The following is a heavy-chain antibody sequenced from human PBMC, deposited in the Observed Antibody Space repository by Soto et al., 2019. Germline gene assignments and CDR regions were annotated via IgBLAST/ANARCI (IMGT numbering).Heavy chain of an antibody. J-gene: IGHJ4*02. Sequence: GGSLRLSCAASGFTFSSYGMHWVRQAPGKGLEWVAVISYDGSNKYYADSVKGRFTISRDNSKNTLYLQMNSLRAEDTAVYYCAKSIRSYDFWSGPDYWGQGTLVTVSS. D-gene: IGHD3-3*01. CDR1: GFTFSSYG. CDR2: ISYDGSNK. CDR3: AKSIRSYDFWSGPDY. V-gene: IGHV3-30*18.